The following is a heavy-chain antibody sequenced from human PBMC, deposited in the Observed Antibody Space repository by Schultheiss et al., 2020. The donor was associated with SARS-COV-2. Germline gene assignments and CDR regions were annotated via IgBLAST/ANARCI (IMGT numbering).Heavy chain of an antibody. CDR1: GFTFSTYG. J-gene: IGHJ4*02. Sequence: GGSLRLSCAASGFTFSTYGMHWVRQAPGRGLEWVAVISSGGSDKHYADSVKGRFTISRDNSKNALSLQMNSLRAEDTAVYYCAKDQMASSWYGVDYWGQGTLVTVSS. CDR2: ISSGGSDK. V-gene: IGHV3-30*18. D-gene: IGHD6-13*01. CDR3: AKDQMASSWYGVDY.